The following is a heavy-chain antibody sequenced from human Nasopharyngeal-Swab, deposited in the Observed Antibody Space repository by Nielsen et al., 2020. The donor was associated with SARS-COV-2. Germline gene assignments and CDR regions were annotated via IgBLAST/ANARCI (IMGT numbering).Heavy chain of an antibody. CDR1: GASVSSGCSY. CDR2: ICDSGST. V-gene: IGHV4-61*01. J-gene: IGHJ3*02. D-gene: IGHD1-14*01. Sequence: SETLSLTCTLSGASVSSGCSYWSWLRQPPGKGLEWNGYICDSGSTNYTPTLKSRVTISVDTSKNQFSLKLSSVTAADTAVYYCARGGIITPDAFDIWGQGTMVTVSS. CDR3: ARGGIITPDAFDI.